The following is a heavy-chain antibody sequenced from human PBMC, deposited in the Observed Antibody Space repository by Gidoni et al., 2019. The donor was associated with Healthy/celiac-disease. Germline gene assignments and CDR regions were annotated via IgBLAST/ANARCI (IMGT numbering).Heavy chain of an antibody. Sequence: QVQLVQSGAEVTKPGASVKVSCKASGYTCTSSGISWVRQAPGQGLEWMGWISAYNGNTNYAQKLQGRVTMTTDTSTSTAYMELRSLRSDDTAVYYCARDPPTKAVAGPDLLDYWGQGTLVTVSS. V-gene: IGHV1-18*01. CDR3: ARDPPTKAVAGPDLLDY. D-gene: IGHD6-19*01. CDR2: ISAYNGNT. CDR1: GYTCTSSG. J-gene: IGHJ4*02.